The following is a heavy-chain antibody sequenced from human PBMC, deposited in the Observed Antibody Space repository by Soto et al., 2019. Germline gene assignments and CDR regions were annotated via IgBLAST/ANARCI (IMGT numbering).Heavy chain of an antibody. D-gene: IGHD2-2*01. CDR3: AHAYDGTSWPNDAFDV. CDR2: IYWYDDQ. CDR1: GFSLSTDGVG. V-gene: IGHV2-5*01. Sequence: QITLKESGPTLVKPTQTLTLTCTFSGFSLSTDGVGVGWIRQPPGKALEWLALIYWYDDQRYSPSLKNRLTTTQHPAKNQVVLTMTNMDPVDTATYYCAHAYDGTSWPNDAFDVWGQGTVVTVSS. J-gene: IGHJ3*01.